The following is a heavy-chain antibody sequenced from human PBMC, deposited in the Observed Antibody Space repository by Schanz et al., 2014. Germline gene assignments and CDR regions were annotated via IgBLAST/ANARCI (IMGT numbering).Heavy chain of an antibody. D-gene: IGHD3-10*01. CDR1: RFTFSNYA. V-gene: IGHV3-21*01. Sequence: EVQLVESGGGLVQPGGSLRLSCAASRFTFSNYAMSWVRQAPGKGLEWVSYIRSDNNYIYYADSVKGRFTISRDNAKNSLFLQMNSLTAEDTAVYYCVREDMVRGIRAFDIWGQGTMVTVSS. CDR3: VREDMVRGIRAFDI. J-gene: IGHJ3*02. CDR2: IRSDNNYI.